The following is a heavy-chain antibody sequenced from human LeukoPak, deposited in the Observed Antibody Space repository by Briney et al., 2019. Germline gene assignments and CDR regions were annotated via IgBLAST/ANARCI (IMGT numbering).Heavy chain of an antibody. Sequence: GGSLRLSCAASGFTFNNYWMGWVRQAPGKGLEWVANIKEDGSEKNYVDSVKGRFTISRDNAKNSLYLQMSSLRAADTAVYYCARVMAASVGRSYGSYYYYYYMDVWGKGTTVTVSS. D-gene: IGHD3-16*01. CDR3: ARVMAASVGRSYGSYYYYYYMDV. J-gene: IGHJ6*03. V-gene: IGHV3-7*01. CDR1: GFTFNNYW. CDR2: IKEDGSEK.